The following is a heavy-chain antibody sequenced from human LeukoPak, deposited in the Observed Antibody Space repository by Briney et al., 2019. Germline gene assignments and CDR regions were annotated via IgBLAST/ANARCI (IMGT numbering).Heavy chain of an antibody. Sequence: GASVKVSCKASGYTFTSYDINWVRQATGQGLEWMGWMNPNSGNTGYAQKFQGRVTITRNTSISTAYMEVRSLRSDDTAVYYCARGTRGDITMVRGVIPARFDPWGQGTLVTVSS. V-gene: IGHV1-8*03. CDR3: ARGTRGDITMVRGVIPARFDP. J-gene: IGHJ5*02. CDR1: GYTFTSYD. D-gene: IGHD3-10*01. CDR2: MNPNSGNT.